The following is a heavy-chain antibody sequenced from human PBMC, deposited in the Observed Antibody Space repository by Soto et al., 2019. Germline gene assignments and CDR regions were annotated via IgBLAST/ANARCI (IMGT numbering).Heavy chain of an antibody. V-gene: IGHV1-69*13. CDR1: GGSFSSYA. CDR2: IIPIFGTA. J-gene: IGHJ3*02. CDR3: ARSIAVVDDAFDI. D-gene: IGHD6-19*01. Sequence: SVKVPCKASGGSFSSYAIIWVRQAPGQGLEWMGGIIPIFGTANYAQKFQGRVTITADESTSTAYMELSSLRSEDTAVYYCARSIAVVDDAFDIWGQGTMVTVS.